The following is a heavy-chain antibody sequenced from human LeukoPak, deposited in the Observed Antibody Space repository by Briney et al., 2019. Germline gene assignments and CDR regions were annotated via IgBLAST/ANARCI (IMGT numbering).Heavy chain of an antibody. CDR1: GGTFSSYA. CDR3: ARAPMGAAALY. Sequence: SVKVSCKASGGTFSSYAISWVRQAPGQGLEWMGRIIPILGIANYAQKFQGRVTLTRDTSISTAYMELSSLRSDDTAFYYCARAPMGAAALYWGQGTLVTVSS. J-gene: IGHJ4*02. CDR2: IIPILGIA. V-gene: IGHV1-69*04. D-gene: IGHD6-13*01.